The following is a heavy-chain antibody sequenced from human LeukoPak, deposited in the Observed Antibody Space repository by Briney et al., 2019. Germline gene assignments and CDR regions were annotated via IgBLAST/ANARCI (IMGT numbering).Heavy chain of an antibody. V-gene: IGHV4-59*08. CDR1: GGSINNYY. CDR3: ARQNSGSYSFDY. D-gene: IGHD1-26*01. Sequence: SETLSLTCTISGGSINNYYWSWIRQPPGKGLEWIGYIYYSGSTTYNPSLKSRVTISVDTSKNQFSLKLSSVTAADTAVYYCARQNSGSYSFDYWGQGTLVTVSS. J-gene: IGHJ4*02. CDR2: IYYSGST.